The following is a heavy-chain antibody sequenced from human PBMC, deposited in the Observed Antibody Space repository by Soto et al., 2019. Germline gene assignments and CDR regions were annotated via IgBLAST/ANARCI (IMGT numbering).Heavy chain of an antibody. V-gene: IGHV1-69*13. J-gene: IGHJ6*02. CDR3: ARGEPYSSSSHVYYYYGMDV. CDR1: GGTFSSYA. CDR2: IIPIFGTA. Sequence: SVKVSCKASGGTFSSYAISWVRQAPGQGLEWMGGIIPIFGTANYAQKIQGRVTITADESTSTAYKEQSSLRTEDTAVYYCARGEPYSSSSHVYYYYGMDVWGQGTTVTVSS. D-gene: IGHD6-6*01.